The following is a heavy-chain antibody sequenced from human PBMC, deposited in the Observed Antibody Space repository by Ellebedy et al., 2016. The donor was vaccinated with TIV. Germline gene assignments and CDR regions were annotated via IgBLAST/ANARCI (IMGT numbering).Heavy chain of an antibody. D-gene: IGHD2-2*01. CDR3: AGGLVYCSSPSCVVYYYYGMDV. V-gene: IGHV1-3*04. CDR2: INTDNADT. CDR1: GYTFTTYT. J-gene: IGHJ6*02. Sequence: ASVKVSXXASGYTFTTYTIYWVRQAPGQRLEWMGWINTDNADTTYSQKFQGRVTITADESTSAAYMELSSLRSEDTAVYYCAGGLVYCSSPSCVVYYYYGMDVWGQGALVTVSS.